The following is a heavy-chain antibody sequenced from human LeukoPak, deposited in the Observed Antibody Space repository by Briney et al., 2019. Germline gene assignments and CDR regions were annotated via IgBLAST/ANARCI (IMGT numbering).Heavy chain of an antibody. CDR3: ATFSWGSFDY. CDR1: GGSISSYY. D-gene: IGHD3-16*01. Sequence: SETLSLTCTVSGGSISSYYWSWIRQPPGEGLEWIGYIFYSGSTNYSPSLKSRVTISVDTSKNQFSLKLSSVTAADTAVYYCATFSWGSFDYWGQGTLVTVSS. J-gene: IGHJ4*02. CDR2: IFYSGST. V-gene: IGHV4-59*01.